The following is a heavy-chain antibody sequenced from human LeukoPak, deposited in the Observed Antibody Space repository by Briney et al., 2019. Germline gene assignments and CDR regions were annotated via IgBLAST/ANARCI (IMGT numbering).Heavy chain of an antibody. V-gene: IGHV3-7*01. J-gene: IGHJ6*03. CDR2: IKQDGSEK. CDR1: GFTFSSYW. CDR3: ARSSSSWYGNYYYMDV. Sequence: GGSLRLSCAASGFTFSSYWMSWVRQAPGKGLEWEDNIKQDGSEKYYVDSEKGRFTISRDNAKNSLYLQMNSLRAEDTAVYYCARSSSSWYGNYYYMDVWGKGTTVTISS. D-gene: IGHD6-13*01.